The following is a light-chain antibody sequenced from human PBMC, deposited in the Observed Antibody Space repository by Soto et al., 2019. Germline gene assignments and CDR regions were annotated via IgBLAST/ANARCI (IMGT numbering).Light chain of an antibody. J-gene: IGLJ3*02. CDR3: SSYTNIGTWV. V-gene: IGLV2-14*01. CDR2: EVT. Sequence: QSALTQPASVSGSPGQSITISCTGTSSDVGGYNYVSWYQQHPGKAPKLMIYEVTNRPSGVSNRFSGSKSGNTASLTISGLQAEDEADYYCSSYTNIGTWVFGGGTKLTVL. CDR1: SSDVGGYNY.